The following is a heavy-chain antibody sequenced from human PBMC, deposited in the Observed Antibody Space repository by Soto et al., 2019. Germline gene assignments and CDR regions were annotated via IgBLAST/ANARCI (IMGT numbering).Heavy chain of an antibody. J-gene: IGHJ4*02. CDR2: IYHSGST. D-gene: IGHD6-6*01. CDR3: AGGIAARPLGY. CDR1: GGSISSGGFS. Sequence: QLQLQESGSGLVKPSQTLSLTCAVSGGSISSGGFSWSWIRQPPGKGLESIGYIYHSGSTYYNPCLKSRVTISVDRSKNQFSLKLSSVTAADTAVYYCAGGIAARPLGYWGQGTLVTVSS. V-gene: IGHV4-30-2*01.